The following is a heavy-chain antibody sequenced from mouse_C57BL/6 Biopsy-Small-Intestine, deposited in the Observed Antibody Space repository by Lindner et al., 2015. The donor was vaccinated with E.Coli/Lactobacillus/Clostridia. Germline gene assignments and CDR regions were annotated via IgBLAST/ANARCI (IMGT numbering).Heavy chain of an antibody. CDR1: GYAFSSSW. V-gene: IGHV1-82*01. CDR3: ARGTRLDF. J-gene: IGHJ2*01. CDR2: IFPEDVET. D-gene: IGHD3-3*01. Sequence: VQLQESGPALVKPGASVNISCKASGYAFSSSWMNWVKQRPGKGLEWIGRIFPEDVETTYNGNFKVKATLTADKSSSTAYMQLSSLTSEDSAVYFCARGTRLDFWGQGTTLTVSS.